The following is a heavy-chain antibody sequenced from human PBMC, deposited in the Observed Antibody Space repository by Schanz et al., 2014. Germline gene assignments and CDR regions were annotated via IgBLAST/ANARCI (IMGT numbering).Heavy chain of an antibody. D-gene: IGHD6-13*01. V-gene: IGHV1-2*06. CDR1: GYTFTGYY. Sequence: QVQLVQSGAEMKKPGASVKVSCKASGYTFTGYYIHWVRQAPGQRLEWMGRIDPNSGDGDFAQMFQGRVSLTRDKSISTVYMDLHRLRSDDTAIYYCARDGHSSIWDSYYFYGLDVWGQGTTVTVSS. CDR2: IDPNSGDG. CDR3: ARDGHSSIWDSYYFYGLDV. J-gene: IGHJ6*02.